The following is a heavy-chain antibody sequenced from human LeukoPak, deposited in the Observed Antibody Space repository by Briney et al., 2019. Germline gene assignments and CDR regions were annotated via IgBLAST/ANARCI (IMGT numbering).Heavy chain of an antibody. Sequence: GGSLRLSCAASGFTFSSYSMNWVRQAPGKGLEWVSSITSSGRYIYYADSEKGRFTISRENADNSLYLQMDSLTAEDTAVYYCTRKGSQWDFLVDYWGQGTRVTVSP. D-gene: IGHD2/OR15-2a*01. CDR2: ITSSGRYI. J-gene: IGHJ4*02. V-gene: IGHV3-21*01. CDR3: TRKGSQWDFLVDY. CDR1: GFTFSSYS.